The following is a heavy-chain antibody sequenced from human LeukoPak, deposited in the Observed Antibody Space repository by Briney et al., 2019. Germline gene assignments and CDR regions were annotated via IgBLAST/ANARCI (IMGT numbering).Heavy chain of an antibody. CDR1: GGSISSYY. V-gene: IGHV4-59*01. J-gene: IGHJ4*02. CDR2: IYYSGST. CDR3: ARFGYYDSSGYYQNPFDY. Sequence: SETLSLTCTVSGGSISSYYWSWIRQPPGKGLEWIGYIYYSGSTNYNPSLKSRVTISVDTSKNQFSLKLSSVTAADTAVYYCARFGYYDSSGYYQNPFDYWGQGTLVTVSS. D-gene: IGHD3-22*01.